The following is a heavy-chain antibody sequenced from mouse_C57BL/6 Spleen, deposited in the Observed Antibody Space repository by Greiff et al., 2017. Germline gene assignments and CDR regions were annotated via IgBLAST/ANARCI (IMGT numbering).Heavy chain of an antibody. D-gene: IGHD2-2*01. CDR2: IWSGGST. J-gene: IGHJ1*03. CDR3: ARGGGLYYGSGFDV. CDR1: GFSLTSYG. Sequence: QVQLQQSGPGLVQPSQSLSITCTVSGFSLTSYGVHWVRQSPGKGLEWLGVIWSGGSTDYNAAFISRLSISKDNSKSQVFFKMNSLQADDTAIYYCARGGGLYYGSGFDVWGTGTTVTVSS. V-gene: IGHV2-2*01.